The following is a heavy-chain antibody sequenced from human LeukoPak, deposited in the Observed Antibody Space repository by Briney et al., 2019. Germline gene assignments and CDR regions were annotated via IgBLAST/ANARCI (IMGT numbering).Heavy chain of an antibody. V-gene: IGHV1-2*02. Sequence: ASVKVSCKASGYTFTDYYIHWVRQAPGQGLEWMAWMNPKRGDTSSVQKFQGRVTITRDTSISTAYMELSRLRFDDTAVYYCAINKEGKSLDYWGQGTLVTVSS. CDR3: AINKEGKSLDY. CDR2: MNPKRGDT. J-gene: IGHJ4*02. CDR1: GYTFTDYY.